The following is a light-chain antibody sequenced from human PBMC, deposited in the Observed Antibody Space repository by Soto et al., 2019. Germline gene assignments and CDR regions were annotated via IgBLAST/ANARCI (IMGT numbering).Light chain of an antibody. CDR3: QQYHSYSRT. J-gene: IGKJ1*01. CDR1: QNIVTW. V-gene: IGKV1-5*01. Sequence: DIQMTQSPSTLSASVGDRVTITCRASQNIVTWLAWYQQKPGKAPKLLIYDPSSLESGVPSRFSGSGSGTEFTLTISSLQPDDFAIYYCQQYHSYSRTFGQGTKVEIK. CDR2: DPS.